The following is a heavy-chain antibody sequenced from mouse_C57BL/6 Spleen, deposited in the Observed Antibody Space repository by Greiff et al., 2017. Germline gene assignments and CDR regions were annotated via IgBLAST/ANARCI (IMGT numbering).Heavy chain of an antibody. D-gene: IGHD1-1*01. CDR1: GYTFTSYW. Sequence: QVQLQQPGAELVMPGASVKLSCKASGYTFTSYWMHWVKQRPGQGLEWIGEIDPSDSYTSYNQKFKGKSTLTVDKSSSTAYMELSSLTSEDSAVYYCARCPTGVGYVDDWGTGTTVTVSS. V-gene: IGHV1-69*01. J-gene: IGHJ1*03. CDR2: IDPSDSYT. CDR3: ARCPTGVGYVDD.